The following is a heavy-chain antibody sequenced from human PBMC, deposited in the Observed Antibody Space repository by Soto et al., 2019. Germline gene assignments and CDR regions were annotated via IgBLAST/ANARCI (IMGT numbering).Heavy chain of an antibody. CDR2: IYHSGST. J-gene: IGHJ4*02. Sequence: QLQLQESGSGLVKPSQTLSLTCAVSGGSISSGGYSWSWIRQPPGKGLEWIGYIYHSGSTYYNRSLKIRVTISVDRSKYQFSLTLSSVTAADTSVYYFARGVLYDLLTGFPYYFDYWGQGTLVTVSS. CDR1: GGSISSGGYS. CDR3: ARGVLYDLLTGFPYYFDY. D-gene: IGHD3-9*01. V-gene: IGHV4-30-2*01.